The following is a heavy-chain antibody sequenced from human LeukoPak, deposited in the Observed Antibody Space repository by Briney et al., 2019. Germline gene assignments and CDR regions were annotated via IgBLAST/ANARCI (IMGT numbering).Heavy chain of an antibody. CDR1: GFTFSSYA. CDR2: ISGSGGST. V-gene: IGHV3-23*01. D-gene: IGHD2-21*02. J-gene: IGHJ4*02. CDR3: AKDGTGCGGDCYSDY. Sequence: GGSLRLSCAASGFTFSSYAMSWVRQAPGKGLEWVSVISGSGGSTYYADSVKGRFTISRDNSKNTLSLQMNSLRAEDTALYYCAKDGTGCGGDCYSDYWGQGTLVTVSS.